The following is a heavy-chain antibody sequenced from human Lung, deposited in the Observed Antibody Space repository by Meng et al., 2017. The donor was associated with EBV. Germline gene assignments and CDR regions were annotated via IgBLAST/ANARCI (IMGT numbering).Heavy chain of an antibody. CDR2: IYTSGST. CDR1: GGSISSYY. CDR3: ARAAGSLTTLPVF. V-gene: IGHV4-4*07. Sequence: VQLQESGPGLVKPSETLSLPCTVSGGSISSYYWSWIWQPAGKGLEWIGRIYTSGSTNYNPSLKSRVTMSVDTSKNQFSLKLTSVTAADTAVYFCARAAGSLTTLPVFWGRGTLVTVSS. J-gene: IGHJ4*02. D-gene: IGHD4-17*01.